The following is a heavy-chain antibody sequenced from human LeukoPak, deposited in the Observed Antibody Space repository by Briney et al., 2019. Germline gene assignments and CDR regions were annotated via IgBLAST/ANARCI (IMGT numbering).Heavy chain of an antibody. D-gene: IGHD3-16*01. CDR2: IYHSGNS. Sequence: PSETLSLTCSVSGYSISNSYYWGWIRQPPGKGLEWIGSIYHSGNSFHNPSLKSRVTILVDTSKNQFSLKLTSVTAADTAVYYCARLPRGLIRSYWGQGTLVTVSS. V-gene: IGHV4-38-2*02. CDR1: GYSISNSYY. CDR3: ARLPRGLIRSY. J-gene: IGHJ4*02.